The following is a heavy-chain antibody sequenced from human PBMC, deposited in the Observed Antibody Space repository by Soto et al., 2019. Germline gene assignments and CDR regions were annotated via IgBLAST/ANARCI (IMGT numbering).Heavy chain of an antibody. Sequence: TGGSLRLSCAASGFTFSSYAMHWVRQAPGKGLEWVAVISYDGSNKYYADSVKGRFTISRDNSKNTLYLQMNSLRAEDTAVYYCARADYGDYYHSYYFDYWGQGTLVTVSS. J-gene: IGHJ4*02. V-gene: IGHV3-30-3*01. CDR2: ISYDGSNK. CDR3: ARADYGDYYHSYYFDY. D-gene: IGHD4-17*01. CDR1: GFTFSSYA.